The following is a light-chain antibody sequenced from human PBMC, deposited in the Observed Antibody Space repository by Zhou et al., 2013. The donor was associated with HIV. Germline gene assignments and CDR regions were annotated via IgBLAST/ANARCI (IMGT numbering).Light chain of an antibody. CDR2: GAS. Sequence: ENVLTQSPGTLSLSPGERATLSCRASQSVSSNYLAWYQQKPGQAPRLLIYGASRRATGIPDRFSGSGSGTDFTLTISRLEPEDFALYHCQQYGNSHTFGQGTRLEIK. J-gene: IGKJ5*01. CDR1: QSVSSNY. CDR3: QQYGNSHT. V-gene: IGKV3-20*01.